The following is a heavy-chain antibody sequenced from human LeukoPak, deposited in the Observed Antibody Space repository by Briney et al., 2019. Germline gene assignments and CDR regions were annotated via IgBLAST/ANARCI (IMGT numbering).Heavy chain of an antibody. CDR2: ISYDGSNK. V-gene: IGHV3-30*03. J-gene: IGHJ4*02. Sequence: PGGSLRLSCAASGFIVSDKYMSWVRQAPGKGLEWVAVISYDGSNKYYADSVKGRFTISRDNSKNTLYLQMNSLRAEDTAVYYCASADSSGYLVDYWGQGTLVTVSS. D-gene: IGHD3-22*01. CDR1: GFIVSDKY. CDR3: ASADSSGYLVDY.